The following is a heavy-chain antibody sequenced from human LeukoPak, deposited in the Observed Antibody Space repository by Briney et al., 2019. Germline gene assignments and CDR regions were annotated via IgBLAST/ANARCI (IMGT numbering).Heavy chain of an antibody. Sequence: AGVKVSCKTSGYTFTGYYMHWVRQAPGQGLEWMGWINPNSGGTNYAQKFQDRVTMTGDTSISTAYMELSRLTSDDTAVYYCARAPMIVVVFPPRLDYWGQGTLVTVSS. J-gene: IGHJ4*02. CDR3: ARAPMIVVVFPPRLDY. V-gene: IGHV1-2*02. D-gene: IGHD3-22*01. CDR2: INPNSGGT. CDR1: GYTFTGYY.